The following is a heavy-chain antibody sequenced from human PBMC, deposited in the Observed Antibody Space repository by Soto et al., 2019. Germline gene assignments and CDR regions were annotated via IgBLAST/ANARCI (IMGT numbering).Heavy chain of an antibody. CDR1: GYTFTSYD. Sequence: QVQLVQSGAEVKKPGASVKVSCKASGYTFTSYDISWVRQAPGQGLEWMGWMSTSNGNTNYAQKLLGRVTMTTDTSTSTANMELRSLRPDDTAVYFCARDRNWVDPWGQGTLVTVS. V-gene: IGHV1-18*01. CDR3: ARDRNWVDP. J-gene: IGHJ5*02. CDR2: MSTSNGNT.